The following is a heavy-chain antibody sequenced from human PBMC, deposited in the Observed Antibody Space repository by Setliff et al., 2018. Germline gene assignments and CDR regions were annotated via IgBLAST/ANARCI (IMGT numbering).Heavy chain of an antibody. CDR3: ARDPSSVAARPGY. CDR1: GESFSNNY. V-gene: IGHV4-39*07. CDR2: LYYTGAT. D-gene: IGHD6-6*01. J-gene: IGHJ4*02. Sequence: PSETLSLTCSVYGESFSNNYWGWIRQPPGGGLEWIGILYYTGATYYNPSLKRRVTISVDTTKNQFSLQLNSVTAADTAVYYCARDPSSVAARPGYWGQGTLVTVSS.